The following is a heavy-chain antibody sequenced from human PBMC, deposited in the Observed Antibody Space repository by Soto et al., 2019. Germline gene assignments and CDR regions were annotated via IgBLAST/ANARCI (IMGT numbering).Heavy chain of an antibody. Sequence: EVQLVESGGGLVQPGGSLRLSCAASGFTFSSYSMNWVRQAPGKGLEWVSYISSSSSTIYYADSVKGRFTISRDNAKNSLYLQMNSLRGEATGVLYCARDPVWAGSDTWGQGTLVTVSS. CDR1: GFTFSSYS. D-gene: IGHD2-8*01. CDR2: ISSSSSTI. CDR3: ARDPVWAGSDT. J-gene: IGHJ5*02. V-gene: IGHV3-48*01.